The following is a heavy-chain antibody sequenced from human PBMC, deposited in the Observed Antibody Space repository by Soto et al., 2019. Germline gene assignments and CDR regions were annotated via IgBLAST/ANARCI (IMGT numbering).Heavy chain of an antibody. Sequence: QVQLQESGPGLVKPSDTLSLTCSVSGYSISSSNWWGWIRQPPGKGLEWIGYIYYSGTTYYNTSLKSRVTMSVDTSKNQFSLKLTSVTAVDTAVYYCARREIQGPIDYWGQGTLVTVSS. CDR3: ARREIQGPIDY. CDR2: IYYSGTT. D-gene: IGHD1-26*01. V-gene: IGHV4-28*01. J-gene: IGHJ4*02. CDR1: GYSISSSNW.